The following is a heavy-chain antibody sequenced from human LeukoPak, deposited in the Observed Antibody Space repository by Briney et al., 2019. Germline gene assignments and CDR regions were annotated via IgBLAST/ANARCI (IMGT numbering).Heavy chain of an antibody. Sequence: ASVKVSCKASGYTFTDYFVHWVRQAPGQGLEWLGWINPHSGATNYAQKFQGRVTLTRDTSISTAYMELTKLTSDDTAVYYCARGRRYDDGATDYWGQGTLVTVSS. CDR1: GYTFTDYF. V-gene: IGHV1-2*02. J-gene: IGHJ4*02. CDR3: ARGRRYDDGATDY. D-gene: IGHD4/OR15-4a*01. CDR2: INPHSGAT.